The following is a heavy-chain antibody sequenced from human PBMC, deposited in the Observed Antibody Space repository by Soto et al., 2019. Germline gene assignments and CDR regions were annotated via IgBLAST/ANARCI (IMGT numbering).Heavy chain of an antibody. Sequence: ASVKVSCKASGYTFTSYDINWVRQATGQGLEWMGWMNPNSGNTGYAQKFQGRVTMTRNTSISTAYMELSSLRSEDTAVYYRAGPVRNYDFWSGYSFDIWGQGTMVT. CDR3: AGPVRNYDFWSGYSFDI. D-gene: IGHD3-3*01. V-gene: IGHV1-8*01. J-gene: IGHJ3*02. CDR1: GYTFTSYD. CDR2: MNPNSGNT.